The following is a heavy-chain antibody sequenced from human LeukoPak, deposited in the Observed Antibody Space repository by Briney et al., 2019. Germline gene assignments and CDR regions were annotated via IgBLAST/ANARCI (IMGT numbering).Heavy chain of an antibody. CDR3: TRGQIAVRGIYFDY. CDR2: IYSSGNT. J-gene: IGHJ4*02. V-gene: IGHV4-59*01. CDR1: GDSITNSY. Sequence: SETLSLTCTVSGDSITNSYWSWIRQPPGKGLEWIAYIYSSGNTKYKPSLQSRVTISVDTSRNQFSLKLSSVTAADTAVYYCTRGQIAVRGIYFDYWGQGTLVTVSS. D-gene: IGHD2-15*01.